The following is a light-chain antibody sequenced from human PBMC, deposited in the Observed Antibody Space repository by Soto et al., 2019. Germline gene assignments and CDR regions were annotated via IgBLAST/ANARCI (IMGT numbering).Light chain of an antibody. CDR1: SSDIGGYNS. V-gene: IGLV2-8*01. Sequence: QSALTQPPSASGSPGQSVTISCTGTSSDIGGYNSVSWYQQHPGKAPKLMIYEVNKRPLGVPERFSGSKSGNTASLTVSGLQADDGADYYCSSSAGTNSFVLFGGGTKLTVL. J-gene: IGLJ3*02. CDR3: SSSAGTNSFVL. CDR2: EVN.